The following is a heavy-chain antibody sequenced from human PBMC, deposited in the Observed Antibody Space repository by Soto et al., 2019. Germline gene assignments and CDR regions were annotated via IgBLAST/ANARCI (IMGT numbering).Heavy chain of an antibody. D-gene: IGHD6-13*01. CDR1: GFTFSSYA. CDR3: AXXGTSWNGGGY. Sequence: EVQLLESGGGLVQPGGSLRLSCAASGFTFSSYAMSWVRQAPGKGLEWVSTTNYADSVRGRFTISRDNSKNTLYLXXXXXXXXXXXXXYCAXXGTSWNGGGYWGQGTLVTVSS. V-gene: IGHV3-23*01. CDR2: T. J-gene: IGHJ4*02.